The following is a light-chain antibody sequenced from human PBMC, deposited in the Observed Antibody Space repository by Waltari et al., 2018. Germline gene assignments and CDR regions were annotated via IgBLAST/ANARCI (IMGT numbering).Light chain of an antibody. CDR3: QQYYSTMYT. Sequence: DIVMTQSPDSLAVSLGERATIHCKSNQSVLYSSNNKNYLAWYQQKPGQPPKLLIYWASTRESGVPDRFSGSGSGTDFTLTISSLQAEDVAVYYCQQYYSTMYTFGQGTKLEIK. CDR1: QSVLYSSNNKNY. CDR2: WAS. J-gene: IGKJ2*01. V-gene: IGKV4-1*01.